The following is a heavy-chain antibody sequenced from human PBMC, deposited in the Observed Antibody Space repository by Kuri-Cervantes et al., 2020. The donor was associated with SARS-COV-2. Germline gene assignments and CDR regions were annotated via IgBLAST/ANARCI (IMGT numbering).Heavy chain of an antibody. J-gene: IGHJ3*02. V-gene: IGHV3-30*02. CDR2: IRYDGSNK. D-gene: IGHD1-26*01. CDR1: GFTFSSYG. CDR3: TTYTDQWELLRGAFDI. Sequence: GESLKISCAAPGFTFSSYGMHWVRQAPGKGLEWVAFIRYDGSNKYYADSVKGRFTISRDNSKNTLYLQMNSLRAEDTAVYYCTTYTDQWELLRGAFDIWGQGTMVTVSS.